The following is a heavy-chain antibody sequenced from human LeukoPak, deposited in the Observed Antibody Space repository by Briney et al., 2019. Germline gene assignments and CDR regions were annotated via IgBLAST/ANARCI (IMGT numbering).Heavy chain of an antibody. V-gene: IGHV2-5*01. D-gene: IGHD3-3*01. CDR1: GFSLSTSGVG. J-gene: IGHJ5*02. CDR2: IYWNDDK. CDR3: AHIPEPSQYDFWSGSNWFDP. Sequence: SGPTLVNPTQTLTLTCTFSGFSLSTSGVGVGWIRQPPGKALEWLALIYWNDDKRYSPSLKSRLTITKDTSKNQVVLTMTNMDPVDTATYYCAHIPEPSQYDFWSGSNWFDPWGQGTLVTVSS.